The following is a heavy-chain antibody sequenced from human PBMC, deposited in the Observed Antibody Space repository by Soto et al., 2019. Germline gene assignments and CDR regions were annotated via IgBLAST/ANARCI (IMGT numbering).Heavy chain of an antibody. J-gene: IGHJ6*02. CDR3: ARLPQGYYYYYGMDV. Sequence: GASVKVSCKASGGTFSSYAISCVRQAPGQGLEWMGGIIPIFGTANYAQKFQGRVTITADESTSTAYMELSSLKASDTAMYYCARLPQGYYYYYGMDVWGQGTTVTVSS. CDR2: IIPIFGTA. V-gene: IGHV1-69*13. CDR1: GGTFSSYA.